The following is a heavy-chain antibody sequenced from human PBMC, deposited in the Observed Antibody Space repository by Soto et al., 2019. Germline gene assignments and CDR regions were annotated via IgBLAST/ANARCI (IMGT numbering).Heavy chain of an antibody. CDR2: IYYSGST. Sequence: SETLSLTCTVSGGSISSGGYYWSWIRQHPGKGLEWIGYIYYSGSTYYNPSLKSRVTISVDTSKNQFSLKLSSVTAADTAVYYCARESRHYDSSGYYSHLVPYYWGQGTLVTVSS. CDR1: GGSISSGGYY. J-gene: IGHJ4*02. V-gene: IGHV4-31*03. D-gene: IGHD3-22*01. CDR3: ARESRHYDSSGYYSHLVPYY.